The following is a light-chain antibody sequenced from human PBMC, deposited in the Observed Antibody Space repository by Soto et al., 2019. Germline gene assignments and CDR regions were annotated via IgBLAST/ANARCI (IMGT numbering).Light chain of an antibody. Sequence: QSVLTQPASVSGSPGQSITISCTETSSDVGGYNYVSWYQQHPGKAPKLMIYDVSNRPSGVSNRFSGSKSGNTASLTISGLQAEDEADYYCSSYTSRSTVFGGGTKLTVL. CDR2: DVS. CDR1: SSDVGGYNY. V-gene: IGLV2-14*01. J-gene: IGLJ2*01. CDR3: SSYTSRSTV.